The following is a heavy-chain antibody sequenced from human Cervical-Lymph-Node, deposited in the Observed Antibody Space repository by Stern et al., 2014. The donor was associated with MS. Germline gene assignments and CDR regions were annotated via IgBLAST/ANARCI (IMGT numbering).Heavy chain of an antibody. CDR1: GYTFTSYY. CDR2: INASGGST. D-gene: IGHD6-13*01. V-gene: IGHV1-46*01. CDR3: AREWQQLPFDY. Sequence: QVQLVQSGAEVKKPGASVKVSCKASGYTFTSYYMHWVRQAPGQGLEWMGIINASGGSTSYAQKFQGRVTMTRDTSTSTVYMELSSLRSEDTAVYYCAREWQQLPFDYWGQGTLVTVSS. J-gene: IGHJ4*02.